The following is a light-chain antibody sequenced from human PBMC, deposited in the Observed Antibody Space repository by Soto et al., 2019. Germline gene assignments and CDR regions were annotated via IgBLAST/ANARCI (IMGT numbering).Light chain of an antibody. Sequence: QAVLTQPPSASGTPGQTVTISCSGGSSNIGSNYVYWYHQLPGAAPRLLMYRADQRPSGVPDRFSGSKSGTSASLAISGLRSEDEADYYCAAWDDNLSGLVFGGGTKLTVL. CDR2: RAD. CDR3: AAWDDNLSGLV. J-gene: IGLJ2*01. V-gene: IGLV1-47*01. CDR1: SSNIGSNY.